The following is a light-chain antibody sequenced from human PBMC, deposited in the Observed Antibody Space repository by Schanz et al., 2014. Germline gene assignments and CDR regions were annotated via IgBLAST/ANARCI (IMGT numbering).Light chain of an antibody. CDR3: CSYVSSSAVL. J-gene: IGLJ2*01. CDR1: SSDVGSYNH. V-gene: IGLV2-23*01. Sequence: QSALTQPPSASGSPGQSITISCTGTSSDVGSYNHVSWYQQYPGKAPKLIIYEATKWPSGISNRFSGSKSGNTASLTISGLQAEDEADYYCCSYVSSSAVLFGGGTKLTVL. CDR2: EAT.